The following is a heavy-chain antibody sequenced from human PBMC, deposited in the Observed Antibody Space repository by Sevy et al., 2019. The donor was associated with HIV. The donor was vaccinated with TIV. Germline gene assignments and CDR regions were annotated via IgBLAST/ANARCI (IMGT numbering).Heavy chain of an antibody. V-gene: IGHV4-30-4*01. Sequence: SETLSLTCTVSGGSISSGDYNWNWIRQPPGKGLEWIGYIYYSGLTYYNPSLKSRITLSVETSENQFSLTLSSVTAADTAVYYCARSYSDYSNALAFDYWGQGTLVTVSS. J-gene: IGHJ4*02. CDR3: ARSYSDYSNALAFDY. CDR2: IYYSGLT. CDR1: GGSISSGDYN. D-gene: IGHD4-4*01.